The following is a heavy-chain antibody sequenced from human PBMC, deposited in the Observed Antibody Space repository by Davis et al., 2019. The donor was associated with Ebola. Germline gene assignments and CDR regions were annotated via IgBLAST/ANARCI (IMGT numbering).Heavy chain of an antibody. J-gene: IGHJ4*02. CDR2: INHSGST. CDR3: ARPSSGWTFDY. D-gene: IGHD6-19*01. Sequence: MPSETLSLTCAVSGGSFSGYYWSCIRQPPGKGLAWIGEINHSGSTNYNPSLKSRVTISVDTYKNQFSLKLSSLTAADTAVYYCARPSSGWTFDYWGQGTLVTVSS. V-gene: IGHV4-34*01. CDR1: GGSFSGYY.